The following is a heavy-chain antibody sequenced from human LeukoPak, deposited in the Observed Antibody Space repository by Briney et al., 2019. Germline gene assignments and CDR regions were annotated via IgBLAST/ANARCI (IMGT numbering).Heavy chain of an antibody. J-gene: IGHJ3*02. CDR3: ARGLHRSAFDI. V-gene: IGHV1-46*01. CDR1: GYTFTSYY. Sequence: ASVKVSCKASGYTFTSYYMHWVRQAPGQGLEWMGIINPSGGSTSYAQKFQGRVTMTRDTSTSTFYMEVRSLRSEDTAVYYCARGLHRSAFDIWGQGTMVTVSS. D-gene: IGHD2-21*01. CDR2: INPSGGST.